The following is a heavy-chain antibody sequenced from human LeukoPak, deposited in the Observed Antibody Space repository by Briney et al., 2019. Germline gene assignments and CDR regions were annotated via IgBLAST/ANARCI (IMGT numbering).Heavy chain of an antibody. CDR1: GFNFNRYA. J-gene: IGHJ4*02. D-gene: IGHD2-2*01. Sequence: GGSLRLSCAASGFNFNRYAMNWVRQASGKGLEWVSYISSSSSTIYYADSVKGRFTISRDNAKNSLYLQMNSLRAEDTAVYYCASFGYCSSTSCYELVYWGPGTLVTVSS. CDR2: ISSSSSTI. V-gene: IGHV3-48*01. CDR3: ASFGYCSSTSCYELVY.